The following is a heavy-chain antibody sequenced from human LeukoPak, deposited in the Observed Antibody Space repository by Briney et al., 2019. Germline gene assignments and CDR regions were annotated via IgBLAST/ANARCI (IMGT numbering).Heavy chain of an antibody. CDR1: GMTFSSYG. D-gene: IGHD6-13*01. CDR3: ARDSRSSWSSVT. J-gene: IGHJ4*02. CDR2: ISAYNGDT. Sequence: GGSLRLSCAASGMTFSSYGVSWVRQAPGQGLGWMGWISAYNGDTNYAQKFQGRVTMTTDTSTSTAYMELRSLRSDDTAVYYCARDSRSSWSSVTWGQGTLVTVSS. V-gene: IGHV1-18*01.